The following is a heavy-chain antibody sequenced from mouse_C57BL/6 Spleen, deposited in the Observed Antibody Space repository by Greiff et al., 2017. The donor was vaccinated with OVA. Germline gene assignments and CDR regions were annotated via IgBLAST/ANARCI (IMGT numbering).Heavy chain of an antibody. V-gene: IGHV5-17*01. CDR3: ARPDWPYYAMDY. D-gene: IGHD2-13*01. Sequence: EVQVVESGRGLVKPGGSLKLSCAASGFTFSDYGMHWVRQAPEKGLEWVAYISSGSSTIYYADTVKGRFTISRDNAKNTLFLQMTSLRSEDTAMYYCARPDWPYYAMDYWGQGTSVTVSS. J-gene: IGHJ4*01. CDR2: ISSGSSTI. CDR1: GFTFSDYG.